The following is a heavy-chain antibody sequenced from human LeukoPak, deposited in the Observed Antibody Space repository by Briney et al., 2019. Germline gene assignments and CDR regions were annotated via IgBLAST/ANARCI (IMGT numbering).Heavy chain of an antibody. D-gene: IGHD6-13*01. J-gene: IGHJ4*02. CDR2: IIPIFGTA. Sequence: SVKVSCEASGGTFSSYGISWVRQAPGQGLEWMGRIIPIFGTANYVQNFQGRVTITTDESTSTAYMELSSLRSEDTAVYYCARDRGQQMGYYFDYWGQGTLVTVSS. CDR1: GGTFSSYG. CDR3: ARDRGQQMGYYFDY. V-gene: IGHV1-69*05.